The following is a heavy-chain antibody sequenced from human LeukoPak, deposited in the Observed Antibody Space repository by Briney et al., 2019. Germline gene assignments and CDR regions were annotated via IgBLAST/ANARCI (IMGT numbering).Heavy chain of an antibody. CDR1: GFTFSSYS. J-gene: IGHJ5*02. Sequence: GGSLRLSCAASGFTFSSYSMNWVRQAPGKGLEWVSYISSSSSTIYYADSVKGRFTISRDNAKNSLYLQMNSLRAEDTAVYYCARDPNTYYYDSSGSWGQGTLVTVSS. D-gene: IGHD3-22*01. CDR2: ISSSSSTI. V-gene: IGHV3-48*04. CDR3: ARDPNTYYYDSSGS.